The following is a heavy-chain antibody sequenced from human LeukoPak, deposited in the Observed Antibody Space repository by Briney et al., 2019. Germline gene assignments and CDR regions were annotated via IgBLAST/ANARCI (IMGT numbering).Heavy chain of an antibody. J-gene: IGHJ4*02. Sequence: SVKVSCRASGGTFSSYAISWVRQAPGQGLEWMGRIIPIFGTANYAQKFQGRVTITTDESTSTAYMELSSLRSEDTAVYYCARDSDDSSGYYSFDYWGQGTLVTVSS. CDR1: GGTFSSYA. V-gene: IGHV1-69*05. CDR2: IIPIFGTA. CDR3: ARDSDDSSGYYSFDY. D-gene: IGHD3-22*01.